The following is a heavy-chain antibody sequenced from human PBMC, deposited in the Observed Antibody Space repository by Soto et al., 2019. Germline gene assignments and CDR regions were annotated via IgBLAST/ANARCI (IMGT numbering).Heavy chain of an antibody. J-gene: IGHJ4*02. Sequence: PGGSLRLSCAASGFTFSSYWMTWVRQAPGKXLEWVANINQDGSEKYYVDSVKGRFTISRDNAKNSLYLQMNSLRAEDTAVYYCARDSGVVPAAIVAAAGATLTLFDYWGQGTLVTVSS. CDR1: GFTFSSYW. V-gene: IGHV3-7*03. D-gene: IGHD2-2*01. CDR3: ARDSGVVPAAIVAAAGATLTLFDY. CDR2: INQDGSEK.